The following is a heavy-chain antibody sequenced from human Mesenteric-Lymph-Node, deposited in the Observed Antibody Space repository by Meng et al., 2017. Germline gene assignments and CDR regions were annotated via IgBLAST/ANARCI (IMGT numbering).Heavy chain of an antibody. Sequence: QVQLQESGPGLVKASGTLSLTCAVSGGSISSSSYYWGWIRQPPGKGLEWIGNMHYSGTTYYNPSLKSRITISVDTSKNQFSLKLSSVTAADTAVYYCARRGSSWYFDSWGQGALVTVSS. J-gene: IGHJ4*02. V-gene: IGHV4-39*01. CDR2: MHYSGTT. D-gene: IGHD6-13*01. CDR1: GGSISSSSYY. CDR3: ARRGSSWYFDS.